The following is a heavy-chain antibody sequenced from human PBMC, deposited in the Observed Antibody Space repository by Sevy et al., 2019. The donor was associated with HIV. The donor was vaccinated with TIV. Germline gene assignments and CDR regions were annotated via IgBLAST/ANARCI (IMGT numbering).Heavy chain of an antibody. D-gene: IGHD3-16*01. CDR1: GYTFTNYY. CDR2: INPNSGAT. V-gene: IGHV1-2*02. Sequence: ASVKVSCKASGYTFTNYYIHWVRQAPGQGLEWMGWINPNSGATNYVQKFQGRVTMTRDTSISTAYMELGRLRSDDTALFYCARDLIEYQMLTFDYWGQGTLVTVSS. CDR3: ARDLIEYQMLTFDY. J-gene: IGHJ4*02.